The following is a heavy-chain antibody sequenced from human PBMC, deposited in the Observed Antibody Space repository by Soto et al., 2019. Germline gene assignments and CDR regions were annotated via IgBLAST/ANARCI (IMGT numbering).Heavy chain of an antibody. Sequence: PWGALRLSCAASGFTFSNYGMHWVRQVPGKGLEAISAVSTSGRSTYYADSVKDRFTISRDNSKNTLFLQMGSLRPEDTAIYYCVKQAHGLDGVAFDYWGQGTQVTVSS. CDR3: VKQAHGLDGVAFDY. V-gene: IGHV3-64D*06. J-gene: IGHJ4*02. CDR2: VSTSGRST. CDR1: GFTFSNYG. D-gene: IGHD2-15*01.